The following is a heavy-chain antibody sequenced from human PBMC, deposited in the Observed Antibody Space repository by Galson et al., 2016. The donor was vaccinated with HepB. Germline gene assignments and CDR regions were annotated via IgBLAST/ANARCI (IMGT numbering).Heavy chain of an antibody. V-gene: IGHV1-69*13. CDR1: GGTFSGHA. Sequence: SVKVSCKASGGTFSGHAINWVRQAPGQGLEWMGGIIPVINTANFAPKFQVRVAITADESTSTVYMEVSSLRSEDTAVYYCARDRTDWNDVTFGAVDILGQGTLVTVSS. CDR3: ARDRTDWNDVTFGAVDI. D-gene: IGHD1-1*01. J-gene: IGHJ3*02. CDR2: IIPVINTA.